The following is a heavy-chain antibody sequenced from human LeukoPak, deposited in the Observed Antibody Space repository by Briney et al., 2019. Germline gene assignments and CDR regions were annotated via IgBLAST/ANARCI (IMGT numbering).Heavy chain of an antibody. CDR2: IYNSGST. D-gene: IGHD1-26*01. Sequence: SETLSLTCTVSGGSISSYYWSWIRQPPGKGLEWIGYIYNSGSTNYNPSLKSRATVSVDTSKNQFSLKLSSPTAADTAVYYCARDVGGSYGNFDYWGQGTLVTVSS. CDR1: GGSISSYY. CDR3: ARDVGGSYGNFDY. J-gene: IGHJ4*02. V-gene: IGHV4-59*01.